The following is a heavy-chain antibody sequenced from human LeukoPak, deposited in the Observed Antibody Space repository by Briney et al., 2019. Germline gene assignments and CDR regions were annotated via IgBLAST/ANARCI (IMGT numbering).Heavy chain of an antibody. CDR2: IIPIFGTA. J-gene: IGHJ4*02. D-gene: IGHD6-19*01. CDR3: ARLSSVGGWYRHFDY. V-gene: IGHV1-69*13. CDR1: GGTFSSYA. Sequence: GASVKVSCKASGGTFSSYAISWVRQAPGQGLEWMGGIIPIFGTANYAQKFQGRVTITADESTSTVYMELSRLRSDDTAVYYCARLSSVGGWYRHFDYWGQGTPVTVSS.